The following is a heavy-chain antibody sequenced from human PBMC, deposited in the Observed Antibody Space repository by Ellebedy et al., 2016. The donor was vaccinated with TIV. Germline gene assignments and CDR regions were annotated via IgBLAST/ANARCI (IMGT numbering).Heavy chain of an antibody. Sequence: SETLSLTXTVSGGSISSYYWSWIRQPPGKGLEWIGYIYYSGSTNYNPSLKSRVTISVDTSKNQFSLKLSSVTAADTAVYYCARRDSRYWYFDLWGRGTLVTVSS. J-gene: IGHJ2*01. V-gene: IGHV4-59*01. CDR2: IYYSGST. CDR1: GGSISSYY. D-gene: IGHD2-21*01. CDR3: ARRDSRYWYFDL.